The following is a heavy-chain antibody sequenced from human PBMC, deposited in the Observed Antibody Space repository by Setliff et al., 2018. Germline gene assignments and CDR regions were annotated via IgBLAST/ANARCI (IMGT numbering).Heavy chain of an antibody. CDR3: AKGYCSSTSCYVDY. J-gene: IGHJ4*02. Sequence: GGSLRLSCAASGFTFSSYEMNWVRQAPGKGLEWVSYISSDGSTVFYADSVKGRFTISRDNAKNSLYLQMNSLRAEDMALYYCAKGYCSSTSCYVDYWGQGTLVTAPQ. CDR2: ISSDGSTV. D-gene: IGHD2-2*01. CDR1: GFTFSSYE. V-gene: IGHV3-48*03.